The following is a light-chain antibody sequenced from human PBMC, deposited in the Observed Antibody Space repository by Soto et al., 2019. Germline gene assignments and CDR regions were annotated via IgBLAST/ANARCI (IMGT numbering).Light chain of an antibody. Sequence: QSVLTQSPSASASLGASVKLTCTRSSGHSSYAIAWHQQQPQKGPRFLMKLNGDGSHSQGDGIAHRFSGSSSGAERYLTSSSRQSEDEADYCGQSWGTGIRVFGGGTKLTVL. CDR1: SGHSSYA. CDR2: LNGDGSH. CDR3: QSWGTGIRV. V-gene: IGLV4-69*02. J-gene: IGLJ2*01.